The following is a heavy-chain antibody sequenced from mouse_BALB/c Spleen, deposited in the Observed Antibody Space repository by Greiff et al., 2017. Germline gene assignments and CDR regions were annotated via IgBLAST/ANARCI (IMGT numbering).Heavy chain of an antibody. D-gene: IGHD2-2*01. Sequence: VQLKESGPELVKPGASVKISCKASGYSFTGYFMNWVMQSHGQSLEWIGRINPYNGDTFYNQKFKGKATLTVDKSSSTAHMELRSLASEDSAVYYCARRQIYYGYDSAMDYWGQGTSVTVSS. CDR3: ARRQIYYGYDSAMDY. V-gene: IGHV1-20*02. CDR1: GYSFTGYF. J-gene: IGHJ4*01. CDR2: INPYNGDT.